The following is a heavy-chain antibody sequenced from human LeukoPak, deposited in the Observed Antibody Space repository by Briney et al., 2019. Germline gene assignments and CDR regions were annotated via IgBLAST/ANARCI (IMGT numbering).Heavy chain of an antibody. CDR3: ARETTVELPFNWFDP. V-gene: IGHV1-2*02. Sequence: GASVKVSCKASGYTFTDYYMHWVRQAPGQGLEWMGWINPNSGGTNYAQKFQGRVTMTRDTSISTAYMELSRLRSDDTAVYYCARETTVELPFNWFDPWGQGTLVTVSS. CDR2: INPNSGGT. CDR1: GYTFTDYY. D-gene: IGHD1-7*01. J-gene: IGHJ5*02.